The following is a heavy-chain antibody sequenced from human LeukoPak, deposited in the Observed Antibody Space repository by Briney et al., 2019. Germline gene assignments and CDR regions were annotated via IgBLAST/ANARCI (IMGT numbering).Heavy chain of an antibody. CDR2: ISYDGSNK. J-gene: IGHJ4*02. V-gene: IGHV3-30-3*01. CDR3: AKGLKQWLVVAGY. Sequence: GGSLRLSCAASGFTFSSYAMHWVRQAPGKGLEWVAVISYDGSNKYYADSVKGRFTISRDNSKNTLYLQMNSLRAEDTAVYYCAKGLKQWLVVAGYWGQGTLVTVSS. D-gene: IGHD6-19*01. CDR1: GFTFSSYA.